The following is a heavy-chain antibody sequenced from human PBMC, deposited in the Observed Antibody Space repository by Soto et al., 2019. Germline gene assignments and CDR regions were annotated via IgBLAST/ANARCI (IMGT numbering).Heavy chain of an antibody. CDR2: IYYSGST. J-gene: IGHJ3*02. D-gene: IGHD3-3*01. CDR1: GGSISSYY. CDR3: ARGGEDFWSGLNAFDI. V-gene: IGHV4-59*01. Sequence: SETLSLTCTVSGGSISSYYWSWIRQPPGKGLEWIGYIYYSGSTNYNPSLKSRVTISVDTSKNQFSLKLSSVTAADTAVYYCARGGEDFWSGLNAFDIWGQGTMVTVSS.